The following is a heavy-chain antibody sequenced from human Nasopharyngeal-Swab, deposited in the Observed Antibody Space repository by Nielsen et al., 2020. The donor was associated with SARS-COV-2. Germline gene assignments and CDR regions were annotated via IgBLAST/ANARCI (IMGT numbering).Heavy chain of an antibody. CDR3: ARDCFFDGSDSSVIDH. D-gene: IGHD1-26*01. CDR1: GYTFTGYY. V-gene: IGHV1-46*01. CDR2: INPSGGST. Sequence: ASVKVSCKASGYTFTGYYMHWVRQAPGQGLEWMGIINPSGGSTSYAQKFQGRVTMTRDTSTSTVYMELSSLRSEDTAVYYCARDCFFDGSDSSVIDHWGQGTSVTVSS. J-gene: IGHJ4*02.